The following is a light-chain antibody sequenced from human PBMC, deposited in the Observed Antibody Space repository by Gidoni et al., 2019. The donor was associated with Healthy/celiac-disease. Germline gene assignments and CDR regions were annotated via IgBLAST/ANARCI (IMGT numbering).Light chain of an antibody. V-gene: IGKV3-15*01. Sequence: EIVMTQSPATLSVSPGERATLSCRASQRVSSNLAWYQQKPGQAPRLLIYGASTRATGIPARFSGSGSGTEFTLTISSLQSEDFAVYYCQQYNNWPYTFXQXTKLEIK. CDR1: QRVSSN. CDR2: GAS. J-gene: IGKJ2*01. CDR3: QQYNNWPYT.